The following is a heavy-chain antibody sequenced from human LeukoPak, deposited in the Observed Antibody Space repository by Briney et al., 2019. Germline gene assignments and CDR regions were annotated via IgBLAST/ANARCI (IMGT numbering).Heavy chain of an antibody. J-gene: IGHJ4*02. CDR1: GFTFSSYA. CDR2: ISGSGGST. V-gene: IGHV3-23*01. D-gene: IGHD3-22*01. Sequence: PGGSLRLSCAASGFTFSSYAMSWVRQAPGKGLEWVSAISGSGGSTYYADSVKGRFTISGDNSKNTLYLQMNSLRAEDTAVYYCAKGQGGYYDSSAVAAYWGQGTLVTVSS. CDR3: AKGQGGYYDSSAVAAY.